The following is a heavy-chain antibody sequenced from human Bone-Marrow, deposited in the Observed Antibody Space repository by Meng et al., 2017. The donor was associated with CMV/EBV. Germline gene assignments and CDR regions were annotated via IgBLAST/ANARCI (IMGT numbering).Heavy chain of an antibody. J-gene: IGHJ4*02. D-gene: IGHD1-26*01. CDR1: GGSFSGYY. CDR2: INHSGST. V-gene: IGHV4-34*01. Sequence: CAGYGGSFSGYYWSWIRQPPGKGLEWIGEINHSGSTNYNPSLKSRVTISVDTSKNQFSLKLSSVTAADTAVYYCARGRRYSGSYYGEWGQGTLVTVSS. CDR3: ARGRRYSGSYYGE.